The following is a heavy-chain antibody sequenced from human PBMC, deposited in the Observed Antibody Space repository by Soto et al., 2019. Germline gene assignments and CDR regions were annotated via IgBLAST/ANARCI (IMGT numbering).Heavy chain of an antibody. CDR1: GYTFTIYG. D-gene: IGHD3-22*01. CDR3: ARVDYYDSSGYYGY. CDR2: IRGYNGNT. V-gene: IGHV1-18*04. Sequence: QVPLVQSGAEVKKPGASVKVSCKASGYTFTIYGISWVRQAPGQVLEWMGWIRGYNGNTDYAQNLKDRVTLTTDASASAVYMELRSLRSDDTAVYYLARVDYYDSSGYYGYWGQGTLIHVSS. J-gene: IGHJ4*02.